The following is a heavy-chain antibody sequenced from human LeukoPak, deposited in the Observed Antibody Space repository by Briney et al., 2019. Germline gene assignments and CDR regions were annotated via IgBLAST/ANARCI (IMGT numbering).Heavy chain of an antibody. CDR2: IYYTGST. Sequence: SETLSLTCSVSGGSISSSSNYWGWIRQPPGKGLEWIGSIYYTGSTHYNPSLKSRATISVDTSKNKFSLRMSSVTAADTAVYYCARDYFDAYGMDVWGQGTTVTVSS. CDR1: GGSISSSSNY. J-gene: IGHJ6*02. V-gene: IGHV4-39*07. D-gene: IGHD3-9*01. CDR3: ARDYFDAYGMDV.